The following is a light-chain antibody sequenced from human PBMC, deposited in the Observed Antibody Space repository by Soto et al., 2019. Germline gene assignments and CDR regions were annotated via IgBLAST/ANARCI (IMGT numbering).Light chain of an antibody. Sequence: DIQMTQSPSTLSASVGDRVTITCRASQSISSWLAWYQQKPGKAPKLLIYKASSLESGVPSRFSGSGSGTEFTLTISSLQPDDFATYYCQQHNSYPSFGGGTKVEIK. J-gene: IGKJ4*01. V-gene: IGKV1-5*03. CDR2: KAS. CDR1: QSISSW. CDR3: QQHNSYPS.